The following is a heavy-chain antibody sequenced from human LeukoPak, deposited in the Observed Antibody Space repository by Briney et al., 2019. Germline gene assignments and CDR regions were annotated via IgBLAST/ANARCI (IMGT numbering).Heavy chain of an antibody. CDR1: GFTFSSYD. D-gene: IGHD3-16*02. J-gene: IGHJ4*02. Sequence: PGGSLRLSCAASGFTFSSYDMHWVRQATGKGLEWVSAIGTAGDTYYPGSVKGRFTISRENAKNSLYLQMNSLRAEDTAVYYCAKDPCHGSYRYDFSCRYFDYWGQGTLVTVSS. CDR2: IGTAGDT. CDR3: AKDPCHGSYRYDFSCRYFDY. V-gene: IGHV3-13*01.